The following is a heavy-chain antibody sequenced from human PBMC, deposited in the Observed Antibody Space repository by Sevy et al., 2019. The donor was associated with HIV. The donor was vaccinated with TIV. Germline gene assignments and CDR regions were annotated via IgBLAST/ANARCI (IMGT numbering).Heavy chain of an antibody. Sequence: KLGGSLRLSCAASGFTFSSYSMNWVRQAPGKGLEWVSSISSSSSYIYYADSVKGRFTISRDNAKNSLYLQMNSLRAEDTAVYYCARDPVRGVNDAFDIWGQGTMVTVSS. CDR1: GFTFSSYS. CDR3: ARDPVRGVNDAFDI. CDR2: ISSSSSYI. J-gene: IGHJ3*02. D-gene: IGHD3-10*01. V-gene: IGHV3-21*01.